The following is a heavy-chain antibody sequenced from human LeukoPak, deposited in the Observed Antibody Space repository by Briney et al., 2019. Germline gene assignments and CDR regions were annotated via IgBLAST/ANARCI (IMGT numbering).Heavy chain of an antibody. D-gene: IGHD2-2*01. CDR3: ARARGEVVPAAEGFDP. J-gene: IGHJ5*02. V-gene: IGHV1-2*02. CDR2: INPNSGGT. Sequence: ASVKVSCKASGYTFTAYYMHWVRQAPGQGLEWMEWINPNSGGTNYAQKFQGRVTMTRDKSISTAYMELNRLRSDDTAVYYCARARGEVVPAAEGFDPWGQGTLVTVSS. CDR1: GYTFTAYY.